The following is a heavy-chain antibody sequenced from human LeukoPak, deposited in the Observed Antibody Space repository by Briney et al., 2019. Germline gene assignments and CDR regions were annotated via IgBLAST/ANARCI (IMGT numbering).Heavy chain of an antibody. D-gene: IGHD4-17*01. CDR3: ARDQGTVTNWFDP. CDR1: GFTFSSYE. CDR2: ISSSGSTI. Sequence: PGGSLRLSCAASGFTFSSYEMNWVRQAPGKGLEWVSYISSSGSTIYYADSVKGRFTISRDNAKNSLYLQMNSLRAEDTAVYYCARDQGTVTNWFDPWGQGTLVTVSS. J-gene: IGHJ5*02. V-gene: IGHV3-48*03.